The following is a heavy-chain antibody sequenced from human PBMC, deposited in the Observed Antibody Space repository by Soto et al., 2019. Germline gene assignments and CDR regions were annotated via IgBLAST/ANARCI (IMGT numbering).Heavy chain of an antibody. CDR1: DGSISSYY. Sequence: PSETLSLTCTVSDGSISSYYWGWIRQPPGKGLEWIGYIFYTGSTNYNPSLKSRVTISVDTSKNQFSLKLSSVTAADTTVYYCVRGGLLWQQSSYYIDFSGQGVLVTVSS. J-gene: IGHJ4*02. D-gene: IGHD2-21*01. CDR2: IFYTGST. V-gene: IGHV4-59*01. CDR3: VRGGLLWQQSSYYIDF.